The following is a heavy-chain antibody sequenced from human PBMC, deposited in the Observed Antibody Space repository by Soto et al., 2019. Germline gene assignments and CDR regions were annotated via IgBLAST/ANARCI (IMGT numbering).Heavy chain of an antibody. CDR2: ISYDGSNK. V-gene: IGHV3-30-3*01. Sequence: GGSLRLSCAASGFTFSSYAMHWVRQAPGKGLEWVAVISYDGSNKYYADSVKGRFTISRDNSKNTLYLQMNSLRAEDTAVYYCARDGGDYDFWSGYVFGGYFDYWGQGTLVTVSS. CDR3: ARDGGDYDFWSGYVFGGYFDY. CDR1: GFTFSSYA. D-gene: IGHD3-3*01. J-gene: IGHJ4*02.